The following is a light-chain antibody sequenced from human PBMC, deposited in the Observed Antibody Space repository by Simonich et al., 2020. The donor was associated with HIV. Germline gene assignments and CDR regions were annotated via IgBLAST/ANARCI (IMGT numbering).Light chain of an antibody. CDR2: KVS. V-gene: IGLV2-14*02. CDR3: SSYAGSNVWV. CDR1: SSDIGNYNL. Sequence: QSALTQPASVSGSPGQSITISCTGTSSDIGNYNLVSWYQHHPGKAPKLMIYKVSKRPSGVPDRFSGSKSGNTASLAVSGLQAEDEADYYCSSYAGSNVWVFGGGTKLRVL. J-gene: IGLJ3*02.